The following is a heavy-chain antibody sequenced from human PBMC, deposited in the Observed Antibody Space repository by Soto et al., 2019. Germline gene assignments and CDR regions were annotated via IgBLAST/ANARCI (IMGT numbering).Heavy chain of an antibody. D-gene: IGHD2-15*01. CDR2: IRGKANGYAT. J-gene: IGHJ6*01. V-gene: IGHV3-73*01. CDR3: TGGGSNYGMDV. Sequence: GGSLRLSCAASGFTFSGSAIHWVRQASGKGLEWVGRIRGKANGYATAYAASVEVRFTISRDDSKNTAYLQMNSLKTEDTAVYYCTGGGSNYGMDVWGQGTTVTVSS. CDR1: GFTFSGSA.